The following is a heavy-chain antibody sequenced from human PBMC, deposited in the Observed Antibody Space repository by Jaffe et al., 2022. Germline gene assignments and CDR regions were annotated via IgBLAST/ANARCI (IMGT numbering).Heavy chain of an antibody. CDR3: ARDRDWGIAEYYFDY. V-gene: IGHV1-46*01. Sequence: QVQLVQSGAEVKKPGASVKVSCKASGYTFTSYYMHWVRQAPGQGLEWMGIINPSGGSTSYAQKFQGRVTMTRDTSTSTVYMELSSLRSEDTAVYYCARDRDWGIAEYYFDYWGQGTLVTVSS. D-gene: IGHD3-16*01. CDR1: GYTFTSYY. CDR2: INPSGGST. J-gene: IGHJ4*02.